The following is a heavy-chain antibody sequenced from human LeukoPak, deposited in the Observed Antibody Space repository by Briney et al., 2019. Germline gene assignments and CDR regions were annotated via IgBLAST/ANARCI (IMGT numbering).Heavy chain of an antibody. CDR1: GFTFSSYA. Sequence: PGGSLRLSCAASGFTFSSYAMSWVRRAPGKGLEWVSAISGSGGSTYYADSVKGRFTISRDNSKNTLYLQMNSLRAEDTAVYYCAKCPPGTTVTRYFQHWGQGTLVTVSS. CDR3: AKCPPGTTVTRYFQH. D-gene: IGHD4-17*01. J-gene: IGHJ1*01. V-gene: IGHV3-23*01. CDR2: ISGSGGST.